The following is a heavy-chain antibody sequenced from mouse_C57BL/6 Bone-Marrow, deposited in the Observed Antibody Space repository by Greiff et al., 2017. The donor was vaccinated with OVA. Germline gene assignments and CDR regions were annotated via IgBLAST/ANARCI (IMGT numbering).Heavy chain of an antibody. CDR2: IDPSDSYT. CDR3: ASYSFWYFDV. CDR1: GYTFTSYW. Sequence: QVQLQQPGAELVMPGASVKLSCKASGYTFTSYWMHWVKQRPGQGLEWIGEIDPSDSYTNYNQKFKGKSTLTVDKSSSTAYMQLSSLTSEDSAVYYCASYSFWYFDVWGTGTTVTVSS. J-gene: IGHJ1*03. D-gene: IGHD1-1*01. V-gene: IGHV1-69*01.